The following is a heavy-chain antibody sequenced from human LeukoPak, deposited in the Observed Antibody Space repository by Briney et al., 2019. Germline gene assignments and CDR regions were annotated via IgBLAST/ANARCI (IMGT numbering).Heavy chain of an antibody. CDR3: ARSFYGSGVFDY. D-gene: IGHD3-10*01. Sequence: PSETLSLTCAVYGGSFSGYYWSWIRQPPGKGLEWIGEINHSGSTNYNPSLKSRVTISVDTSKNQFSLKLSSVTAADTAVYYCARSFYGSGVFDYWGQGTLVTVSS. CDR2: INHSGST. V-gene: IGHV4-34*01. CDR1: GGSFSGYY. J-gene: IGHJ4*02.